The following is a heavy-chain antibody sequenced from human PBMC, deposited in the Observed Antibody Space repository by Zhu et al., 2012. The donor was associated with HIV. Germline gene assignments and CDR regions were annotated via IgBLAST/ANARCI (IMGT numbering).Heavy chain of an antibody. V-gene: IGHV4-38-2*01. CDR3: ARLGSYGTTVAARYNWFDP. CDR1: GYSISSGYY. CDR2: IYHSGST. Sequence: QVQLQESGPGLVKPSETLSLTCAVSGYSISSGYYWGWIRQPPGKGLEWIGSIYHSGSTYYNPSLKSRVTISVDTSKNQFSLKLSSVTAADTAVYYCARLGSYGTTVAARYNWFDPGAREPRXRLL. D-gene: IGHD6-19*01. J-gene: IGHJ5*02.